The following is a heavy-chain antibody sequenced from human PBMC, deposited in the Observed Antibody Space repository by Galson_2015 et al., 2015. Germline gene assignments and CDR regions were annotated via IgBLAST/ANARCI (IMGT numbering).Heavy chain of an antibody. CDR2: MTSDMNTI. CDR3: ARSTRGAFDF. D-gene: IGHD3-10*01. Sequence: SLRLSCAASGFTFSIYSTNWVRQAPGKGLEWVSSMTSDMNTIYYADSVKGRFTISRDNDKNSLFLQMNSLRDEDTAVYYCARSTRGAFDFWGQGTMVTVSS. V-gene: IGHV3-48*02. J-gene: IGHJ3*01. CDR1: GFTFSIYS.